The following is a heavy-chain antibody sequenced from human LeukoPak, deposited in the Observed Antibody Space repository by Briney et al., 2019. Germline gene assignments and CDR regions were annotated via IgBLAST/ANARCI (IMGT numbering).Heavy chain of an antibody. J-gene: IGHJ4*02. Sequence: GGSLRLSCAASGFTFSSYTMDWVRQAPGKGLEWVSYISSSSSTIYYADSVKGRFTISRDNAKNSLYLQMNSLRAEDTAVYYCARHRSTTAEVIPDYWGQGTLVTVSS. CDR3: ARHRSTTAEVIPDY. CDR2: ISSSSSTI. D-gene: IGHD1-1*01. CDR1: GFTFSSYT. V-gene: IGHV3-48*01.